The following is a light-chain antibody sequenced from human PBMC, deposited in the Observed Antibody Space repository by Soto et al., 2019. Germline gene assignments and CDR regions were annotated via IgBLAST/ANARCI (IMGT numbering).Light chain of an antibody. Sequence: EMVMTQSPATLYVSPGESATLSCRASQSVGSNLAWYQQKPGQAPRLLIYGASTRATGTPTRFSGSGSGTDFTLSISSLQSEDFAVYYCQEYTDWSSTFGQGTKLHIK. CDR2: GAS. CDR3: QEYTDWSST. CDR1: QSVGSN. V-gene: IGKV3-15*01. J-gene: IGKJ2*01.